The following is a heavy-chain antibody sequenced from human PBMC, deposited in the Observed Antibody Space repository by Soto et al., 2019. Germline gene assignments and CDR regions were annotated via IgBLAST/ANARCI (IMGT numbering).Heavy chain of an antibody. CDR3: ARTLYGDNVDY. V-gene: IGHV1-8*01. Sequence: QVQLVQSGAEVKRPRASVKVSCKASGYTFTSYVINWVRQATGQGLEWMGWMNPNSGNTGYAQKFQGRVTMTRNTSISTAYIELSSLRSEETAVYYCARTLYGDNVDYWGQGTLVTVSS. CDR2: MNPNSGNT. J-gene: IGHJ4*02. D-gene: IGHD4-17*01. CDR1: GYTFTSYV.